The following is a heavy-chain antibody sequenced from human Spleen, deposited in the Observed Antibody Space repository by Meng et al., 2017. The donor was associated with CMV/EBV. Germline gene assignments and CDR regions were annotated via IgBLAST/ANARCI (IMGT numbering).Heavy chain of an antibody. CDR3: ARHYGGNSGLGQNFDY. Sequence: GESLKISCAASGFTFSSYWMSWVRQAPGKGLEWVSYISTSDSTIYYADSVKGRFTISRDNAKNSLYLQLNSLRAEDTAVYYCARHYGGNSGLGQNFDYWGQGTLVTVSS. V-gene: IGHV3-48*04. CDR2: ISTSDSTI. D-gene: IGHD4-23*01. J-gene: IGHJ4*02. CDR1: GFTFSSYW.